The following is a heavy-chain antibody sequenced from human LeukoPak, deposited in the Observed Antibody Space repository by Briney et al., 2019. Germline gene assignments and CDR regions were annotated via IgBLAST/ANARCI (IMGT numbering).Heavy chain of an antibody. Sequence: GGSLRLSCAASGFTFSNAWMSWVRQAPGKGLEWVSLIYSGETTLYADSVKGRFTISRDISKNTLYLQMNSLGAEDTAMYYCARRAGGYSHPYDYWGQGILVTVSS. CDR3: ARRAGGYSHPYDY. CDR2: IYSGETT. CDR1: GFTFSNAW. V-gene: IGHV3-53*01. D-gene: IGHD4-23*01. J-gene: IGHJ4*02.